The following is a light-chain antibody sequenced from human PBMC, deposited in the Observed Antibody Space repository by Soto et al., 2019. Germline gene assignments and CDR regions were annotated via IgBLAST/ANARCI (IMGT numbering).Light chain of an antibody. Sequence: QSVPAQPASVSGSPGQSITISCTGTSSDDGSYNLVSWYQQHPGKAPKLMIYEGSKRPSGVSNRFSGSKSGNTASLTISGLQAEDEADYYCCSYAGSSTWVFGGGTKLTVL. CDR2: EGS. CDR3: CSYAGSSTWV. V-gene: IGLV2-23*01. CDR1: SSDDGSYNL. J-gene: IGLJ3*02.